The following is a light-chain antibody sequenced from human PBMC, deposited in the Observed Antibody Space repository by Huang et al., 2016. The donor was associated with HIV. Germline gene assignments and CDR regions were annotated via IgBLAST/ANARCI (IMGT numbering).Light chain of an antibody. CDR1: QSVSTN. Sequence: EVLLAQSPATLSVSPGERATFSCRASQSVSTNLDWYQKKPGQAPSLLSYGASTRSTGVPARFSGSGAGTEFTLTISSLQSEDSAVYYCQQYNSWPPLFTFGPGTKVDIK. CDR2: GAS. CDR3: QQYNSWPPLFT. J-gene: IGKJ3*01. V-gene: IGKV3-15*01.